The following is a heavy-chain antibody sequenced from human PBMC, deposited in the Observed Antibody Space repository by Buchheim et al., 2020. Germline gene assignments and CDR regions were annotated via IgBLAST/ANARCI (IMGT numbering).Heavy chain of an antibody. V-gene: IGHV3-21*01. CDR3: ARADVDIVATMGVGGGGMDV. J-gene: IGHJ6*02. D-gene: IGHD5-12*01. CDR2: ISSSSSYI. CDR1: GFTFSSYS. Sequence: EVQLVESGGGLVKPGGSLRLSCAASGFTFSSYSMNWVRQAPGKGLEWVSSISSSSSYIYYADSVKGRFTISRDNAKNSLYLQMNSLRAEDTAVYYCARADVDIVATMGVGGGGMDVWGQGTT.